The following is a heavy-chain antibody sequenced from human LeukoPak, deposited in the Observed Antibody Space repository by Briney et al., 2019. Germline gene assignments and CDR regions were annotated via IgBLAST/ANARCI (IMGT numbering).Heavy chain of an antibody. V-gene: IGHV4-34*01. J-gene: IGHJ5*02. CDR2: INHSGST. D-gene: IGHD3-10*01. CDR3: ARKVSGSFDP. Sequence: PSETLSLTCAVYGGSFSGYYWSWIRQPPGKGLEWIGEINHSGSTNYNPSLKSRVTISVDTSKNQFSLKLSSVTAADTAVYYCARKVSGSFDPWGQGTLVTVSS. CDR1: GGSFSGYY.